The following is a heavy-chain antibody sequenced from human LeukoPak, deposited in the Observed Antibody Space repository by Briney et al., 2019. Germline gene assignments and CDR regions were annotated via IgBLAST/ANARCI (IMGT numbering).Heavy chain of an antibody. CDR1: GFTFSSYA. CDR3: ARLSNYYDSSGIDY. Sequence: PGGSLRLSCAASGFTFSSYAMSWVRQAPGKGLEWVSVIYSGGSTYYADSVKGRFTISRDNSKNTLYLQMNSLRAEDTAVYYCARLSNYYDSSGIDYWGQGTLVTVSS. D-gene: IGHD3-22*01. CDR2: IYSGGST. V-gene: IGHV3-53*01. J-gene: IGHJ4*02.